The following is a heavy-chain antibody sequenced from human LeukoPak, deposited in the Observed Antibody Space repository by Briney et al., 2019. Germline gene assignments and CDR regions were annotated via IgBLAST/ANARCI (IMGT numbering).Heavy chain of an antibody. D-gene: IGHD3-22*01. Sequence: SGGSLRLSCAASGFTFSGSAVHWVRQASGKGLEWVGRIRSKANSYATAYAASVKDRFTISRDDSKNTAYLQMNSLKTEDTAVYYCTTSDYDSSGYYYDYWGQGTLVTVSS. CDR3: TTSDYDSSGYYYDY. CDR1: GFTFSGSA. V-gene: IGHV3-73*01. J-gene: IGHJ4*02. CDR2: IRSKANSYAT.